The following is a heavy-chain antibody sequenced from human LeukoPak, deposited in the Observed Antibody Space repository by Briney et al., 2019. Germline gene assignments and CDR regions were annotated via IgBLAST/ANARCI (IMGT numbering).Heavy chain of an antibody. V-gene: IGHV3-23*01. D-gene: IGHD7-27*01. Sequence: GGSLRLSCAASGFTFSSYAMTWVRQAPGKGLEWVSEISGSGESTYYGDSVKGRFTISRDNSKNTLYLQVNSLRAGDTAIYYCAREHWDFDYWGQGTLVTVSS. J-gene: IGHJ4*02. CDR2: ISGSGEST. CDR1: GFTFSSYA. CDR3: AREHWDFDY.